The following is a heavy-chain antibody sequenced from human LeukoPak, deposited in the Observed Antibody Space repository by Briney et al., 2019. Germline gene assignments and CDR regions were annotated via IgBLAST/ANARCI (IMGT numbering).Heavy chain of an antibody. Sequence: GRSLRLSCAASGFTFDDYAMHWVRHAPGKGLEWVSGISWNSGSIGYADSVKGRFTISRDNAKNSLYLQMNSLRAEDTALYYCAKDIDFTYYYDSSGYSGYFDYWGQGTLVTVSS. CDR1: GFTFDDYA. J-gene: IGHJ4*02. CDR2: ISWNSGSI. V-gene: IGHV3-9*01. CDR3: AKDIDFTYYYDSSGYSGYFDY. D-gene: IGHD3-22*01.